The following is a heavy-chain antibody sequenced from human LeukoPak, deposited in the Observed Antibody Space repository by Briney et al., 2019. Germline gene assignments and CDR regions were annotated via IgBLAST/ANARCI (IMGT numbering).Heavy chain of an antibody. V-gene: IGHV2-5*02. Sequence: CGPTLAKPTQTLTLTCTFSGFSLRTSGVGVGWIRQPPGKALEWLALIFWDDDKRYSPSLKSRLTITKDTSKNQVVLTMTNMDPVDTATYYCARLTEITMVRGVIRALFDYWGQGTLVTVSS. CDR3: ARLTEITMVRGVIRALFDY. CDR1: GFSLRTSGVG. J-gene: IGHJ4*02. D-gene: IGHD3-10*01. CDR2: IFWDDDK.